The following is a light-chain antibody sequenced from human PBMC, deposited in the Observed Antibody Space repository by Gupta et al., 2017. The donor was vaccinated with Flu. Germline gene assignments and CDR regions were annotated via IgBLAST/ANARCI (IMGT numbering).Light chain of an antibody. V-gene: IGLV3-9*01. J-gene: IGLJ3*02. Sequence: SYEVTQPLSLSVALGQTAVITCGGNSIGMRNVHWYQRKPGQAPVLVIYRDTYRPSGIPERFSGSNSENTATLTISGVQAGDEGDYYCQVWDTTTVVFGGGIKLTV. CDR3: QVWDTTTVV. CDR1: SIGMRN. CDR2: RDT.